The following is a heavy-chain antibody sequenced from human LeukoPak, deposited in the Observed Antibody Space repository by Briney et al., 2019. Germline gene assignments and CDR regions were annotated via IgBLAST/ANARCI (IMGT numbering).Heavy chain of an antibody. J-gene: IGHJ4*02. CDR3: AREVMVRGAED. CDR2: IYYSGNT. D-gene: IGHD3-10*01. Sequence: PSETLSLTCTVSGVSISSSNSYWGWIRQPPGKGLEWIGSIYYSGNTYYNASLKSQVSISIDTSKNQFSLRLTSVTAADTAVYYCAREVMVRGAEDWGQGTLVTVSS. V-gene: IGHV4-39*02. CDR1: GVSISSSNSY.